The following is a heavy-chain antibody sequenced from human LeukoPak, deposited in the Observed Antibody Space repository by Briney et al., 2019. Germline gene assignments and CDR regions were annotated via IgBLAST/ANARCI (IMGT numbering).Heavy chain of an antibody. V-gene: IGHV3-48*02. CDR1: GFTFRDYS. CDR2: ISRGSNVI. J-gene: IGHJ4*02. D-gene: IGHD5-12*01. CDR3: ARDPGYSYAMDY. Sequence: GGSLRLSCAASGFTFRDYSMSWVRQAPGKGLEWLSYISRGSNVIYYADSVKGRFTTSRDDAKNSLFLQMNSLRDEDTALYYCARDPGYSYAMDYWGQGTLVTVSS.